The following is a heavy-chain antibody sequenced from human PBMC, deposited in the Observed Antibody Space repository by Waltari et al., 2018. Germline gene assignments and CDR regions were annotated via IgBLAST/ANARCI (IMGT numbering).Heavy chain of an antibody. V-gene: IGHV1-8*01. CDR3: ARAFGEAIYYYYGMDV. Sequence: QVQLVQSGAEVKKPGASVKVSCKASGYTFPSYDINWVRQAPGQGLEWMGWMNPNSGNTGYAQKFQGRVTMTRNTSISTAYMELSSLRSEDTAVYYCARAFGEAIYYYYGMDVWGQGTTVTVSS. CDR2: MNPNSGNT. CDR1: GYTFPSYD. D-gene: IGHD3-10*01. J-gene: IGHJ6*02.